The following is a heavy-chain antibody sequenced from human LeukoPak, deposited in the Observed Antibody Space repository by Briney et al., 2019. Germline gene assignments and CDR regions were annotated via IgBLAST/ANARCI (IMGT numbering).Heavy chain of an antibody. V-gene: IGHV5-51*01. CDR1: GYSFTSYW. CDR2: IYPGDSDT. J-gene: IGHJ4*02. D-gene: IGHD3-10*01. CDR3: ARHSSLVRGVILPGDY. Sequence: GESLKISCKGSGYSFTSYWIGWVRQMPGKGLEWMGIIYPGDSDTRYSPSFQGQVTISADKSISTAYLQWSSLKASDTAMYYCARHSSLVRGVILPGDYWGQGTLVTVSS.